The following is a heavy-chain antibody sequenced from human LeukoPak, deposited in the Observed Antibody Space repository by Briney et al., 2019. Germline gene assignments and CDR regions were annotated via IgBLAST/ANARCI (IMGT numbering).Heavy chain of an antibody. CDR3: ARGGELLPARPAFDY. Sequence: SETLSLTCTVSGGSISSYYWSWIRQPAGKGLEWIGRIYSSGNTNYIPSLKSRVTMSVDTSKKQFSLKLSSVTAADTAVYYCARGGELLPARPAFDYWGQGTLATVSS. CDR2: IYSSGNT. D-gene: IGHD1-26*01. V-gene: IGHV4-4*07. J-gene: IGHJ4*02. CDR1: GGSISSYY.